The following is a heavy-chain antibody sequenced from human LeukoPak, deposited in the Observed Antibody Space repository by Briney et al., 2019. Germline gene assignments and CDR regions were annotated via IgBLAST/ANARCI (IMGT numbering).Heavy chain of an antibody. Sequence: ASVKVSCKASGYTFTSYGISWVRRAPGQGLEGMGWSSAYNGNTNYAQKLQGRVTMTTATSTSTAYMELRSLRSDDTAVYYCARVADYNGAFDIWGQGTMVTVSS. J-gene: IGHJ3*02. CDR2: SSAYNGNT. CDR3: ARVADYNGAFDI. D-gene: IGHD4-11*01. V-gene: IGHV1-18*01. CDR1: GYTFTSYG.